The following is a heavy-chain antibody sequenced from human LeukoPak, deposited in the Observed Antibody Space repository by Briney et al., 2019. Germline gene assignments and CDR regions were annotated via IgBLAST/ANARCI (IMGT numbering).Heavy chain of an antibody. CDR1: GYSISSGYY. J-gene: IGHJ4*02. CDR3: ATSYYGSGSYYSLYFDY. V-gene: IGHV4-38-2*01. D-gene: IGHD3-10*01. CDR2: SYHSGST. Sequence: SETLSLTCAVSGYSISSGYYWGWIRQPPGKGLEWIGSSYHSGSTYYNPSLKSRVTISVDTSKNQFSLNLSSVTAADTAVYYCATSYYGSGSYYSLYFDYWGQGTLVTVSS.